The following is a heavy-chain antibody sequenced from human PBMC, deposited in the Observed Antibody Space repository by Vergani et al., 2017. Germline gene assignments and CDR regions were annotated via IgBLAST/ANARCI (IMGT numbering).Heavy chain of an antibody. CDR3: AREPRRYSSGWHDH. V-gene: IGHV3-7*01. CDR2: IKQDGSEK. J-gene: IGHJ5*02. Sequence: EVQLVESGGGLVQPGGFLRLSCAASGFTFSTYWMRWVRQAPGKGLEWVANIKQDGSEKYYVDSVKGRFTISRDNAKNSLYLQMNSLRGEDTAGYYCAREPRRYSSGWHDHWGQGTLVTVSS. CDR1: GFTFSTYW. D-gene: IGHD6-19*01.